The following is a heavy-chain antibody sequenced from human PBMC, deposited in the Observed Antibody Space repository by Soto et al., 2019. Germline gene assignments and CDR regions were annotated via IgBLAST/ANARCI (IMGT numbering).Heavy chain of an antibody. Sequence: GASVKVSCKASGYTFTGYYMHWVRQAPGQGLEWMGWINPNSGGTNYAQKFQGRVTMTRDTSISTAYMELSRLRSDDTAVYYCARFDYYYDSSGSLNWFDPWGQGTLVTVSS. CDR1: GYTFTGYY. V-gene: IGHV1-2*02. D-gene: IGHD3-22*01. CDR3: ARFDYYYDSSGSLNWFDP. J-gene: IGHJ5*02. CDR2: INPNSGGT.